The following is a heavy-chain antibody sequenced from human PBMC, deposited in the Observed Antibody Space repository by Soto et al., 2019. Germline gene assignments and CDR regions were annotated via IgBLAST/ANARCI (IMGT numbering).Heavy chain of an antibody. Sequence: GASVKVSCKASGYTFTSYGISWVRQAPGQGLEWMGWISAYNGNTNYAQKLQGRVTMTTDTSTSTAYMELRSLRSDDTAVYYCARSLGSSGYSYKGAFHIWGQGTMVTVSS. CDR2: ISAYNGNT. J-gene: IGHJ3*02. D-gene: IGHD3-22*01. CDR3: ARSLGSSGYSYKGAFHI. CDR1: GYTFTSYG. V-gene: IGHV1-18*01.